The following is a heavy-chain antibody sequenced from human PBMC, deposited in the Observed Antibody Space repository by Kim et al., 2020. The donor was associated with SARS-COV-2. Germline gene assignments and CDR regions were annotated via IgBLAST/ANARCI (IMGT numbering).Heavy chain of an antibody. Sequence: SSADSVKGRFTISRDNAKNTLYLQMNSLRAEDTAVYYCARGYGDYVGHDYWGQGTLVTVSS. CDR3: ARGYGDYVGHDY. D-gene: IGHD4-17*01. V-gene: IGHV3-74*01. J-gene: IGHJ4*02.